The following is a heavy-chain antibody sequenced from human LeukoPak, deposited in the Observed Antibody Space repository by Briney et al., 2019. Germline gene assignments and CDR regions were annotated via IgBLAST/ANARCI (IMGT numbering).Heavy chain of an antibody. CDR3: AKAGVTMIRGVPIDY. J-gene: IGHJ4*02. CDR2: IWYDGSNK. V-gene: IGHV3-33*06. D-gene: IGHD3-10*01. Sequence: GRSLRLSCAASGFTFSNYGMHWVRQAPGKGLEWVAVIWYDGSNKYYADSVKGRFTISRDNSKNTLYLQMNSLRADDTAVYYCAKAGVTMIRGVPIDYWGQGTLVTVSS. CDR1: GFTFSNYG.